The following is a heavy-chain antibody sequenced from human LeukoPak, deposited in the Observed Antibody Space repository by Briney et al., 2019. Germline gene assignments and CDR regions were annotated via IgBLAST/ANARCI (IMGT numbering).Heavy chain of an antibody. J-gene: IGHJ4*02. V-gene: IGHV3-23*01. D-gene: IGHD4-17*01. Sequence: PGGSQRLSCAASGFTFSSYAMSWVRQAPGKGLEWVSAISGSGGSTYYADSVKGRFTISRDNSKNTLYLQMNSLRAEDTAVYYCAKDSTFQAVTTYYFDYWGQGTLVTVSS. CDR3: AKDSTFQAVTTYYFDY. CDR2: ISGSGGST. CDR1: GFTFSSYA.